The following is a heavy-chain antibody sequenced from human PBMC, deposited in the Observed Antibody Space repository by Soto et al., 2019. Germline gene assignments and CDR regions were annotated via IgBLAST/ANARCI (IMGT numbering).Heavy chain of an antibody. J-gene: IGHJ4*02. CDR1: GFSLTTSGVG. Sequence: QITLKESGPTLVNPTQTLTLPCTFSGFSLTTSGVGVGWIRQPPGKALEWLALIYWDDDKSYSPSLKTRLTITKDTSKNQVVLPMTNMDPVDPATEYCAHTMSPRIIDSWGQGTLVTVSS. CDR3: AHTMSPRIIDS. V-gene: IGHV2-5*02. CDR2: IYWDDDK.